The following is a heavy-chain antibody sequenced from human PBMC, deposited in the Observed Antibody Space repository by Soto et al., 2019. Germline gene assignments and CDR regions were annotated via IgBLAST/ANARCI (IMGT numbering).Heavy chain of an antibody. J-gene: IGHJ6*02. V-gene: IGHV3-30*18. D-gene: IGHD6-19*01. CDR2: ISYDGSNK. Sequence: QVQLVESGGGVVQPGRSLRLSCAASGFTFSSYGMHWVRQAPGKGLEWVAVISYDGSNKYYADSVKGRFTISRDNSKNTLYLQMNSLRAEDTAVYYCAKDRYSSGWRYYYYYGIDVWGQGTTVTVSS. CDR3: AKDRYSSGWRYYYYYGIDV. CDR1: GFTFSSYG.